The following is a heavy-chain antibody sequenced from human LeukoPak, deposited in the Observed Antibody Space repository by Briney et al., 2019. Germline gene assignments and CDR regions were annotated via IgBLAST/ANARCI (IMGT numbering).Heavy chain of an antibody. J-gene: IGHJ6*03. CDR2: MNPYSGNT. V-gene: IGHV1-8*01. CDR3: ARGLFDYKHYYYMDV. D-gene: IGHD3-9*01. Sequence: GASVKVSCKASGYTFISYDINWVRQATGQGLEWMGWMNPYSGNTAYAQNFQGRVTMTRNTSINTAYMELSSLRSEDTAVYYCARGLFDYKHYYYMDVWGKGTTVTVSS. CDR1: GYTFISYD.